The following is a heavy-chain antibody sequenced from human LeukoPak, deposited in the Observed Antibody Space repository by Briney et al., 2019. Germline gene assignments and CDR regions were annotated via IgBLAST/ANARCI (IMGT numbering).Heavy chain of an antibody. CDR2: ISAYNGNT. CDR1: GYTFTSYD. V-gene: IGHV1-18*01. CDR3: ARDKLSSSWYGQFDY. D-gene: IGHD6-13*01. J-gene: IGHJ4*02. Sequence: ASVKVSCKASGYTFTSYDINWVRQAPGQGLEWMGWISAYNGNTNYAQKLQGRVTMTTDTSTSTAYMELRSLRSDDTAVYYCARDKLSSSWYGQFDYWGQGTLVTVSS.